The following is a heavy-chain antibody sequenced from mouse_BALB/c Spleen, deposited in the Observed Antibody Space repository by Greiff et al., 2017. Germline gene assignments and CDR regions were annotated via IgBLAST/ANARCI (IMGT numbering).Heavy chain of an antibody. CDR2: IYPSDSYT. CDR1: GYTFTSYW. J-gene: IGHJ2*01. CDR3: TRGEDY. V-gene: IGHV1-69*02. Sequence: QVQLQQPGAELVRPGASVKLSCKASGYTFTSYWINWVKQRPGQGLEWIGNIYPSDSYTNYNQKFKDKATLTVDKSSSTAYMQLSSPTSEDSAVYYGTRGEDYWGQGTTLTVSS.